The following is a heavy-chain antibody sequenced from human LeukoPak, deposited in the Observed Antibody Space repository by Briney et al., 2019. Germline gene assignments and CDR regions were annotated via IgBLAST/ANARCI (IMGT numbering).Heavy chain of an antibody. CDR3: ARGSYYYDGLDY. Sequence: PGGSLRLSCAASGFTFDDYVMSWVRQAPGKGLEWVSVIYSGGSTYYADSVKGRFTISRDNSKNTLYLQMNSLRAEDTAVYYCARGSYYYDGLDYWGQGTLVTVSS. D-gene: IGHD3-22*01. CDR1: GFTFDDYV. J-gene: IGHJ4*02. CDR2: IYSGGST. V-gene: IGHV3-66*01.